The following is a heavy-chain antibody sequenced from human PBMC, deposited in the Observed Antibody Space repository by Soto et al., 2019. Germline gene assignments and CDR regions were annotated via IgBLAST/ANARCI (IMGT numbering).Heavy chain of an antibody. Sequence: SETLSLTCTVSGGSISCGDYYWSWIRQPPGKGLEWIGYIYYSGSTYYNPSLKSRLTISVHTSKNQFSLKLSSVTAADTAVYSCASAAHLLYGLYYYSYTMDFWGQGTTVTVSS. D-gene: IGHD2-2*02. J-gene: IGHJ6*02. CDR2: IYYSGST. CDR1: GGSISCGDYY. CDR3: ASAAHLLYGLYYYSYTMDF. V-gene: IGHV4-30-4*01.